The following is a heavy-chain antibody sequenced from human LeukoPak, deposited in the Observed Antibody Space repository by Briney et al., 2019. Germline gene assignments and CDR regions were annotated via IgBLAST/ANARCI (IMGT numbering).Heavy chain of an antibody. Sequence: SQTLSLTCAISGDSVSSNSAAWNWIRQSPSRGLEWLGRTLYRSSKLYYDYAASVKGRIIINPDTSKNQFSLQLNSVTPEDTAVYYCARDNLGIGTPLDYWGPGALVTVSS. CDR2: TLYRSSKLYY. CDR1: GDSVSSNSAA. J-gene: IGHJ4*02. V-gene: IGHV6-1*01. CDR3: ARDNLGIGTPLDY. D-gene: IGHD7-27*01.